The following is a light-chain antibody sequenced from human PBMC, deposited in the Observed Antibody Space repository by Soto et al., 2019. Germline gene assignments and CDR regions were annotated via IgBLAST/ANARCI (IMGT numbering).Light chain of an antibody. CDR2: WAS. Sequence: DIVMTQSPDSLAVSLGGKATINCKSSQSVLSSSNNKNSLAWYQQKPGQPPNLLLYWASTRASGVPDRFSGSGSGTDFTLTITSLQAEDVARYYCHQYYGSPYTFGQGTKLEI. J-gene: IGKJ2*01. CDR1: QSVLSSSNNKNS. CDR3: HQYYGSPYT. V-gene: IGKV4-1*01.